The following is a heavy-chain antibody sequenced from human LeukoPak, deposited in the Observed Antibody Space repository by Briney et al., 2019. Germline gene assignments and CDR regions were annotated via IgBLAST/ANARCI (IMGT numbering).Heavy chain of an antibody. CDR3: ARDLYYYDSSGYYENDY. J-gene: IGHJ4*02. V-gene: IGHV4-34*12. Sequence: SETLSLTCAVYGRSLSGYYWSWIRQPPGKGLEWIGEIIHSGSTNYNPSLKTRVPISVDTSKNQFSTKLSSVTAADTAVYYCARDLYYYDSSGYYENDYWGQGTLVTVSS. CDR2: IIHSGST. CDR1: GRSLSGYY. D-gene: IGHD3-22*01.